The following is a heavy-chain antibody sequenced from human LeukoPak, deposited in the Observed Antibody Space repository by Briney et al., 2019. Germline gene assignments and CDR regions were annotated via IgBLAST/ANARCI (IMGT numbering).Heavy chain of an antibody. D-gene: IGHD2-2*01. Sequence: SETLSLTCTVSGGSISSYYWSWIRQPPGKGLEWIGYIYHSGSTYYNPSLKSRVTISVDRSKNQFSLKLSSVTAADTAVYYCARAPVYQLPIDYWGQGTLVTVSS. J-gene: IGHJ4*02. CDR1: GGSISSYY. CDR2: IYHSGST. V-gene: IGHV4-59*12. CDR3: ARAPVYQLPIDY.